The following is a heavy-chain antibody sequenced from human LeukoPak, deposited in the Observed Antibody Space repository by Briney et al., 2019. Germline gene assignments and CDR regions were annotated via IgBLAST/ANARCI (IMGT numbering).Heavy chain of an antibody. D-gene: IGHD5-18*01. J-gene: IGHJ5*02. CDR1: GGSISSGSYY. Sequence: SQTLSLTCTVSGGSISSGSYYWSWIRQPAGKGLEWIGRIYTGGSTNYNPSLKSRVTISVDTSKNQFSLKLSSVTAADTAVYYCARDRRYSYGTGFDPWGQGTLVTVSS. CDR3: ARDRRYSYGTGFDP. CDR2: IYTGGST. V-gene: IGHV4-61*02.